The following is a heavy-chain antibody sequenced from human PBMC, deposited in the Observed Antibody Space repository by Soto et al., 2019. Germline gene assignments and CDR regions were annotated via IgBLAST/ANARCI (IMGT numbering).Heavy chain of an antibody. CDR2: IIPIFGTA. CDR3: ARNYYDSSDRDYLDY. D-gene: IGHD3-22*01. J-gene: IGHJ4*02. CDR1: GGTFSSYA. V-gene: IGHV1-69*06. Sequence: SVKVSCKASGGTFSSYAISWVRQAPGQGLEWMGGIIPIFGTANYAQKFQGRVTITADKSTSTAYMELSSLRSDDTAVYYCARNYYDSSDRDYLDYWGQGTPVTVSS.